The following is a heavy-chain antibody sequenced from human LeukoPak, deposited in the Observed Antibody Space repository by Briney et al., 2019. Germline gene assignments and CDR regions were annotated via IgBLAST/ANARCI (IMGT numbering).Heavy chain of an antibody. Sequence: PGGSLRLSCAASGFTFSSYSMNWVRHAPGKGLEWVSSISSSSSYIYYADSVKGRFTISRDNAKNSLYLQMNSLRAEDTAVYYCARLGTGDAFDIWGQGTMVTVSS. CDR2: ISSSSSYI. CDR3: ARLGTGDAFDI. J-gene: IGHJ3*02. D-gene: IGHD3-16*01. CDR1: GFTFSSYS. V-gene: IGHV3-21*01.